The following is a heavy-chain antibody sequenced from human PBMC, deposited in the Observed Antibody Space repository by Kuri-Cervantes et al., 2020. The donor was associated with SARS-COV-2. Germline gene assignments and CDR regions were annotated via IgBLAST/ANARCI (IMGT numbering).Heavy chain of an antibody. V-gene: IGHV4-39*02. CDR3: ASASGDH. CDR1: GASVSSGSYY. Sequence: GSLRLSCAVSGASVSSGSYYWGWIRQPPGKGLEWIGNIYFSGRTYYNPSLKSRLTISVDTSKNHFSLKLTSVTAADTAVYYCASASGDHWGLGTLVTVSS. J-gene: IGHJ4*02. D-gene: IGHD7-27*01. CDR2: IYFSGRT.